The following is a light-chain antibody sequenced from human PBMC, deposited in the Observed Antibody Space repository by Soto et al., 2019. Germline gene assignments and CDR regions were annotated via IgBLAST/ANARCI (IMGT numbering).Light chain of an antibody. Sequence: VLTQSPVTLSLSPGDSATLSCRASQSVNTYLAWYQQKPGLPPRLLIFDASDRATGVPPRFSGSGSGTDFTLTINSLEPEDFAVYYCQHRSDWPAISFGQGTRLEIK. V-gene: IGKV3-11*01. CDR2: DAS. J-gene: IGKJ5*01. CDR3: QHRSDWPAIS. CDR1: QSVNTY.